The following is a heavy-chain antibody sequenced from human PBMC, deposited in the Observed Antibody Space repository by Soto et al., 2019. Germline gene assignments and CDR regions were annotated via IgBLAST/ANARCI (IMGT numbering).Heavy chain of an antibody. Sequence: GGSLRLSCAASGFTFSSYAMHWVRQAPGKGLEWVAVISYDGSNKYYADSVKGRFTISRDNSKNTLYLQMNSLRAEDTAVYYCARDSQSVTTIYYYYGMDVWGQGTTVTVSS. CDR2: ISYDGSNK. CDR1: GFTFSSYA. CDR3: ARDSQSVTTIYYYYGMDV. J-gene: IGHJ6*02. D-gene: IGHD4-17*01. V-gene: IGHV3-30-3*01.